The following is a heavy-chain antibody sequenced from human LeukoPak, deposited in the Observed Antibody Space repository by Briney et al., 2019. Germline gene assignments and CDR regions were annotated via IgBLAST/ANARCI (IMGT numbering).Heavy chain of an antibody. D-gene: IGHD3-16*01. CDR2: INSDGTIT. Sequence: GGSLRHSCAASGLTFSNYWMHWVRQAPGKGLLWVSRINSDGTITTYADSVKGRFTISRDNAKNTLYLQMNSLRAEDAAVYYCARDYGWGTAGDYWGQGTLVTVSS. V-gene: IGHV3-74*01. CDR3: ARDYGWGTAGDY. CDR1: GLTFSNYW. J-gene: IGHJ4*02.